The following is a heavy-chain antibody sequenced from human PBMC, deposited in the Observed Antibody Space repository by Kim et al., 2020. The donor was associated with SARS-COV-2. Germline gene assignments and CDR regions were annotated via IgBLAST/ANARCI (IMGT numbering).Heavy chain of an antibody. CDR3: AKGDDSSDYAFDN. Sequence: GGSLRLSCAASGFTFSRYGMSWVRQAPGKGLEWVSGISGRGGSTNYADSVKGRITISRDNSRNTLYLEMNSLRAEDTAVYYCAKGDDSSDYAFDNWGQGTKVTVSS. CDR1: GFTFSRYG. D-gene: IGHD3-22*01. CDR2: ISGRGGST. J-gene: IGHJ3*02. V-gene: IGHV3-23*01.